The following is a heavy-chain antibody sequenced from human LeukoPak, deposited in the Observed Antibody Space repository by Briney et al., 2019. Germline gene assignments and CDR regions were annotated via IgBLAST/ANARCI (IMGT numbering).Heavy chain of an antibody. D-gene: IGHD2-21*01. CDR1: GFNFSDSR. J-gene: IGHJ4*02. CDR3: VRGDWYLES. Sequence: GGSLRLSCATSGFNFSDSRMTWVRQAPGKGLQWVANINRDGTEKHFLDSVEGRFTLSRDNAKNPLYLQMNTLGPQDTALYFCVRGDWYLESWGQGTLVTVSS. CDR2: INRDGTEK. V-gene: IGHV3-7*04.